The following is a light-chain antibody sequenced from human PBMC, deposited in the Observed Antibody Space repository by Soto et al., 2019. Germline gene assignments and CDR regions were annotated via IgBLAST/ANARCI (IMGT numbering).Light chain of an antibody. J-gene: IGKJ1*01. V-gene: IGKV3-15*01. Sequence: EIVMTQTPVTLSVSPGERATLSCRASQSVSSNLAWYQQKPGQAPRLLIYGASTRATGVPARFSGSRSGTEFTLTISSLQSEDFAVYYCQQYNNWPPGTFGQGTKVEIK. CDR3: QQYNNWPPGT. CDR1: QSVSSN. CDR2: GAS.